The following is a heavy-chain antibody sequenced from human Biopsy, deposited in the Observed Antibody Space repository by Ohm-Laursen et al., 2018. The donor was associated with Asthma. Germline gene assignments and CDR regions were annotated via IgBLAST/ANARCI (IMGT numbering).Heavy chain of an antibody. CDR1: GGSMTPTSHY. CDR2: ISYGGKT. D-gene: IGHD3-3*01. Sequence: TLSLTCTVSGGSMTPTSHYWDWIRQAPGKGLEWIGYISYGGKTSYNPTLKNRVTISRDTSKNQFSLRLTSVTAADTAVYFCARRITIFGVVQKDHGMDAWGQGTTVIVSS. V-gene: IGHV4-39*01. J-gene: IGHJ6*02. CDR3: ARRITIFGVVQKDHGMDA.